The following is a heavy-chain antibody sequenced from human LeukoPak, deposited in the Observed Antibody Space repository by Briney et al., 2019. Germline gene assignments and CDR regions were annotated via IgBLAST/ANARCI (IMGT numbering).Heavy chain of an antibody. D-gene: IGHD3-22*01. Sequence: SETLSLTCTVSGHSIINSYYWGWIRQPPGKGLEWIGSIYHTGSTYYNPSLKSRVTISVDTSKNQFSLKLNSVTAADTAVYYCARAVDSSGFSCFQHWGQGTLVTVSS. CDR2: IYHTGST. V-gene: IGHV4-38-2*02. CDR1: GHSIINSYY. J-gene: IGHJ1*01. CDR3: ARAVDSSGFSCFQH.